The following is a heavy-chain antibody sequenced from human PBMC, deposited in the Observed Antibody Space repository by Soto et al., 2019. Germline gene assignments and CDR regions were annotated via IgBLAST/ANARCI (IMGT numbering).Heavy chain of an antibody. V-gene: IGHV4-39*01. J-gene: IGHJ4*02. CDR1: GGSISSGDYY. Sequence: SETLSLTCTVSGGSISSGDYYWGWLRQSPGRGPEWIGSVFYTGFTSYNPSLESRVSVSVDTSKNQFPLKVSAVTAADTAVYYCASSQKGYNWNYFDHWGQGALVTVSS. CDR2: VFYTGFT. CDR3: ASSQKGYNWNYFDH. D-gene: IGHD1-20*01.